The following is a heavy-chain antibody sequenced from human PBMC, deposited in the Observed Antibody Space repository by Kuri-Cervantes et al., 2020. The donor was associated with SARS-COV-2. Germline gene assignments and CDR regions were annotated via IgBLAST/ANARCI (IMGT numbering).Heavy chain of an antibody. D-gene: IGHD2-2*01. CDR1: GYTFTSYG. J-gene: IGHJ5*02. CDR3: ARDSSPCSSTSCYVNWFDP. CDR2: ISAYNGNT. Sequence: ASVKVSCKASGYTFTSYGISWVRQAPGQGLEWMGWISAYNGNTNYAQKLQGRVTMTTDTSTSTAYIELRSLRSDDTAVYYCARDSSPCSSTSCYVNWFDPWGQGTLVTVSS. V-gene: IGHV1-18*01.